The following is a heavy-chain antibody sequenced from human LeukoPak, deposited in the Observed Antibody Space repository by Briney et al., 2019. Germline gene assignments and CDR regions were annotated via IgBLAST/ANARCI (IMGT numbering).Heavy chain of an antibody. Sequence: PSETLSLTCTVSGGSISSYYWSWIRQPAGKGLEWIGRIYTSGSTNYNPSLKSRVTMSVDTSKNQFSLKLSSVTAADTAVYYCARESRLWFGELLYWADAFDIWGQGTMVTVSS. J-gene: IGHJ3*02. V-gene: IGHV4-4*07. CDR1: GGSISSYY. CDR3: ARESRLWFGELLYWADAFDI. CDR2: IYTSGST. D-gene: IGHD3-10*01.